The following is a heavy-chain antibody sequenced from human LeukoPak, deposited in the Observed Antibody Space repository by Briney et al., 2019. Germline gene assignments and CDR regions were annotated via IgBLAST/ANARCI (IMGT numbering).Heavy chain of an antibody. CDR3: VRVMGAVAATPLEFDY. V-gene: IGHV3-74*01. D-gene: IGHD6-19*01. Sequence: GGSLRLSCAASVFTFSRYWMHWVRQAPGKGLVWVSHINPDGSSTRYADSVKGRFTISRDNAKNTLYLQMNSLRAEDTAVYYCVRVMGAVAATPLEFDYWGQGTLVTVSS. J-gene: IGHJ4*02. CDR2: INPDGSST. CDR1: VFTFSRYW.